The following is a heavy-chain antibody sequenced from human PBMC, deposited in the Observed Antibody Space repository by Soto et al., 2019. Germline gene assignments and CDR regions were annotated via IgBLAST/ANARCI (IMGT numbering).Heavy chain of an antibody. Sequence: EVQLEESGGGLVQPGGSLRLSCAASGFTFSSYEINWVRQVPGKGLQWVSYIGTSETIRYYADSVKGRFTISRDNAKNSLYLQMNSLRAEDTAIYYCARETLTLFGGVRDNVYYGMDVWGPGTTVTVSS. J-gene: IGHJ6*02. CDR3: ARETLTLFGGVRDNVYYGMDV. CDR1: GFTFSSYE. D-gene: IGHD3-3*01. CDR2: IGTSETIR. V-gene: IGHV3-48*03.